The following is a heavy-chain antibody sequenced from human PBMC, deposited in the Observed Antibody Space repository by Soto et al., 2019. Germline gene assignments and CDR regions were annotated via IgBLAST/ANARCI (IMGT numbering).Heavy chain of an antibody. J-gene: IGHJ4*02. V-gene: IGHV4-34*01. Sequence: NPSETLSLTCAVYGGSFSGYYWSWIRQPPGKGLEWIGEINHSGSTNYNPSLKSRVTISVDTSKNQFSPKLSSVTAADTAVYYCARVGYSSDYWGQGTLVTVSS. D-gene: IGHD6-13*01. CDR2: INHSGST. CDR3: ARVGYSSDY. CDR1: GGSFSGYY.